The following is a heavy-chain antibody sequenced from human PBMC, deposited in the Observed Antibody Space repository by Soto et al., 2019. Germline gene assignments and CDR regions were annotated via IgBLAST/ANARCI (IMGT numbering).Heavy chain of an antibody. D-gene: IGHD3-3*01. Sequence: GASVKVSCKASGYTFTSYYMHWVRQAPGQGLEWMGIINPSGGSTSYAQKFQGRVTMTRDTSTSTVYMELSSLRSEDTAVYYCARDLGDFWSGFNPYYYGMDVWGQGTTVTVS. CDR2: INPSGGST. CDR3: ARDLGDFWSGFNPYYYGMDV. CDR1: GYTFTSYY. V-gene: IGHV1-46*01. J-gene: IGHJ6*02.